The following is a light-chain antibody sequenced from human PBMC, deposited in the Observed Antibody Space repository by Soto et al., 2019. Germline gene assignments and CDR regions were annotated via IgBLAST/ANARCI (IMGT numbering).Light chain of an antibody. J-gene: IGKJ1*01. CDR1: QSVSSSY. Sequence: EIVLTQSPGTLSLSPGERATLTCRASQSVSSSYLGWYQQKLGQAPRLLIYGASSRATGIPDRFSGSGSVTDFTLTISRLEPEDFAVYYCQQYGSSLQTFGQGTKVDIK. CDR3: QQYGSSLQT. CDR2: GAS. V-gene: IGKV3-20*01.